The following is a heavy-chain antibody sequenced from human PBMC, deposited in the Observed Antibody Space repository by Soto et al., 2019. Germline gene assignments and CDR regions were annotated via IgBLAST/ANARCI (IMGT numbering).Heavy chain of an antibody. V-gene: IGHV1-46*01. Sequence: ASVKVSCKTSGYTFVDYFIHWVRQAPGQGLEWVGIISLRHHSTSYAQKFQDRLSVTRDPSSTTIYMELSSLRSEDTAVYYCARDSSIWELLPDYWGQGTLVTLSS. CDR3: ARDSSIWELLPDY. CDR2: ISLRHHST. CDR1: GYTFVDYF. J-gene: IGHJ4*02. D-gene: IGHD1-26*01.